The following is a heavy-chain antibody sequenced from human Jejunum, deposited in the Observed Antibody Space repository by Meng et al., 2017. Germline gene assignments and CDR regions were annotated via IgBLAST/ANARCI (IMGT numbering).Heavy chain of an antibody. Sequence: ASVKVSCKASGYSFSRFGISWVRQAPGQGLERMGWISAYTGNTDYAQKFQGRVTMTTDTSTNTTYMELWSLRSDDTALYYCARDKYAYALGYFDYWGQGTQVTVSS. V-gene: IGHV1-18*01. D-gene: IGHD2-2*01. CDR3: ARDKYAYALGYFDY. CDR1: GYSFSRFG. CDR2: ISAYTGNT. J-gene: IGHJ4*02.